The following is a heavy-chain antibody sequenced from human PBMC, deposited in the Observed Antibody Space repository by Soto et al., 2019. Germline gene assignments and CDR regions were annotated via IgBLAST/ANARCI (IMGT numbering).Heavy chain of an antibody. CDR3: SRARENPRNGMDV. CDR1: GDSVSAYGSS. Sequence: QVQLQQSGPGLVQPSQTLLVTCVISGDSVSAYGSSWNWIRQSPSRGLEWLGRTYFRSKWYYEYFESVRSRMIINADTPNNQFSLQLNSVTPEDTAVYYCSRARENPRNGMDVWGQGTTVTVSS. J-gene: IGHJ6*02. D-gene: IGHD1-26*01. V-gene: IGHV6-1*01. CDR2: TYFRSKWYY.